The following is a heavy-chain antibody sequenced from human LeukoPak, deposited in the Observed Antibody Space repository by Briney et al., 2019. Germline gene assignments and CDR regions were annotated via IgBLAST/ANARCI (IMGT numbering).Heavy chain of an antibody. V-gene: IGHV4-59*01. Sequence: SETLSLTCTVSGVSISSYYWSWIRQPPGKGLEWIGYIYYSGSTNYNPSLKSRVTISVDTSKNQFSLKLSSVTAADTAVYYCARTMVRGDAFDIWGQGTMVTVSS. D-gene: IGHD3-10*01. CDR1: GVSISSYY. CDR3: ARTMVRGDAFDI. J-gene: IGHJ3*02. CDR2: IYYSGST.